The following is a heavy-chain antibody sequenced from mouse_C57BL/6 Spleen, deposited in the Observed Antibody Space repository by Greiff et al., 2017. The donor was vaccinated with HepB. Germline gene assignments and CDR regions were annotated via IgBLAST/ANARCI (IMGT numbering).Heavy chain of an antibody. D-gene: IGHD1-1*01. Sequence: QVQLKQSGAELVKPGASVKISCKASGYAFSSYWMNWVKQRPGKGLEWIGQIYPGDGDTNYNGKFKGKATLTADKSSSTAYMQLSSLTSEDSAVYFCARAITAVVAYYFDYWGQGTTRTVSS. V-gene: IGHV1-80*01. CDR1: GYAFSSYW. J-gene: IGHJ2*01. CDR3: ARAITAVVAYYFDY. CDR2: IYPGDGDT.